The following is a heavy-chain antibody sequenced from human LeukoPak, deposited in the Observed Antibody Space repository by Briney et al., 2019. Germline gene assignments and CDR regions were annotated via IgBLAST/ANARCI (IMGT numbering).Heavy chain of an antibody. J-gene: IGHJ4*02. CDR3: ARYLVNCSGGSCSLSSFDY. CDR2: IIPILGIA. Sequence: GASVKVSCKASGGTFSSYAISWVRQALGQGLEWMGRIIPILGIANYAQKFQGRVTITADKSTSTAYMELSSLRSEDTAVYYCARYLVNCSGGSCSLSSFDYWGQGTLVTVSS. V-gene: IGHV1-69*04. D-gene: IGHD2-15*01. CDR1: GGTFSSYA.